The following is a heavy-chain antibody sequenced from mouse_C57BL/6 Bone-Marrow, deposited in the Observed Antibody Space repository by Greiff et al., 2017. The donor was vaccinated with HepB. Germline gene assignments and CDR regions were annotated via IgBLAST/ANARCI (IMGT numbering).Heavy chain of an antibody. CDR2: ISDGGSYT. Sequence: EVKLEESGGGLVKPGGSLKLSCAASGFTFSSYAMSWVRQTPEKRLEWVATISDGGSYTYYPDNVKGRFTISRDNAKNNLYLQMSHLKSEDTAMYYCARLLFWYFDVWGTGTTVTVSS. J-gene: IGHJ1*03. CDR1: GFTFSSYA. CDR3: ARLLFWYFDV. V-gene: IGHV5-4*03.